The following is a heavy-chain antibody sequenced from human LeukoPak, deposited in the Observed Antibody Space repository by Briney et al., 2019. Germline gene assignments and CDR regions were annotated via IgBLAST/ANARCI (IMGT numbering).Heavy chain of an antibody. J-gene: IGHJ5*02. CDR2: IYYSGST. D-gene: IGHD3-3*01. CDR3: ARDQSGTYYDFRSGYYTGSGWFDP. V-gene: IGHV4-59*01. CDR1: GGSISSYY. Sequence: SETLSLXCTVSGGSISSYYWSWIRQPPGKGLEWIGYIYYSGSTNYNPSLKSRVTISVDTSKNQFSLKLSSVTAADTAVYYCARDQSGTYYDFRSGYYTGSGWFDPWGQGTLVTVSS.